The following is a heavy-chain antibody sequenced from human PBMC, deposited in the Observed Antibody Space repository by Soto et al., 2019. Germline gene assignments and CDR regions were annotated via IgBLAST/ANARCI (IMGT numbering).Heavy chain of an antibody. D-gene: IGHD2-2*01. CDR3: AHRPVGYGSSTSCYGEGNFDD. J-gene: IGHJ4*02. Sequence: QITLKESGPTLVKPTQTLTLTCTFSGFSLSTSGVGVGWIRQPPGKALEWLALIYWDDDKRYSPSLKSRLTINKDTSKNQVVLTMTNMDPVDTATYYCAHRPVGYGSSTSCYGEGNFDDWGQGTLVTVSS. CDR2: IYWDDDK. V-gene: IGHV2-5*02. CDR1: GFSLSTSGVG.